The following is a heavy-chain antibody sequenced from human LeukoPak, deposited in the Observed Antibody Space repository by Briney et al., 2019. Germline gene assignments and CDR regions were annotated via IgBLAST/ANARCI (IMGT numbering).Heavy chain of an antibody. J-gene: IGHJ3*02. Sequence: SETLSLTCTVSGYSISSGYYWGWIRQPPGKGLEWIGSIYHSGSTYYNPSLKSRVTISVDTSKNQFSLKLSSVTAADTAVYYCAREGSAFDIWGQGTMVTVSS. CDR3: AREGSAFDI. CDR2: IYHSGST. V-gene: IGHV4-38-2*02. CDR1: GYSISSGYY.